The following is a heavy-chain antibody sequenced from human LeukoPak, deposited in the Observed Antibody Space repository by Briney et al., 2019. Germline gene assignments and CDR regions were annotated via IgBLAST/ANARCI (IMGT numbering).Heavy chain of an antibody. D-gene: IGHD2-2*01. CDR1: GGSISSGDYY. Sequence: SETLSLTCTVSGGSISSGDYYWSWIRQPPGKGLEWIGYIYYSGSTYYNPSLKSRVTISADTSKNQFSLKLSSVTAADTAVYYCASSYCSSTSCLKILDYWGQGTLVTVSS. J-gene: IGHJ4*02. CDR3: ASSYCSSTSCLKILDY. V-gene: IGHV4-30-4*01. CDR2: IYYSGST.